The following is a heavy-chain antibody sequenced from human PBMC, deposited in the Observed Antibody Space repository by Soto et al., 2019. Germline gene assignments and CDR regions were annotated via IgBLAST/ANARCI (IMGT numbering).Heavy chain of an antibody. J-gene: IGHJ6*02. CDR2: LSGGGANT. CDR3: AKDRGTSIDVHRYFHYYGMDV. Sequence: PGGSLRLSCVASGFSFSTYSMAWVRQAAGKGPQWVSGLSGGGANTFYIDSVRGRFTISVDNSKNTVYLQMDSLRADDTAVYYCAKDRGTSIDVHRYFHYYGMDVWGQGTTVTVSS. D-gene: IGHD2-2*01. CDR1: GFSFSTYS. V-gene: IGHV3-23*01.